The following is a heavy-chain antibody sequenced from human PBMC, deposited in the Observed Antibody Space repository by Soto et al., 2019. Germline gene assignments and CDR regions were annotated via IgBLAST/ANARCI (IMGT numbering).Heavy chain of an antibody. V-gene: IGHV4-39*01. J-gene: IGHJ5*02. CDR2: IYYSGST. D-gene: IGHD2-2*01. Sequence: PRLGGLRATLSFTCAFPGGSISSSSYYWGWIRKPPGKGLEWIGSIYYSGSTYYNPSLKSRVTISVDTSKNQFSLKLSSVTAADTAVYYCARCGIVVVPAALNWFDPWGQGTLVTVSS. CDR1: GGSISSSSYY. CDR3: ARCGIVVVPAALNWFDP.